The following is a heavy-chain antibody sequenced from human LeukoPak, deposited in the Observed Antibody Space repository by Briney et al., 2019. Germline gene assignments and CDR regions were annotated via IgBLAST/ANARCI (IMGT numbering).Heavy chain of an antibody. Sequence: GSLRLSCAASGFTFSSYAMSWVRQAPGKGLEWVSAISGSGGSTYYADSVKGRFTISRDNSKNRLYLQMNSLRAEATAVYYCAKTPTYFWSGYYNPPFDYWGQGTLVTVSS. D-gene: IGHD3-3*01. CDR3: AKTPTYFWSGYYNPPFDY. CDR2: ISGSGGST. CDR1: GFTFSSYA. V-gene: IGHV3-23*01. J-gene: IGHJ4*02.